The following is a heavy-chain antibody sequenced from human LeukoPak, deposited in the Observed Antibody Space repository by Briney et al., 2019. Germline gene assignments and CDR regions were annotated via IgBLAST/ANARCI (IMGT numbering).Heavy chain of an antibody. D-gene: IGHD6-19*01. CDR1: GFIFSNYG. CDR2: IWYDGSNK. Sequence: SGGSLRLSCAASGFIFSNYGMHWVRQAPGKGLQWVAIIWYDGSNKYYADSVKGRFTISRDNSKNTLYLQMNSLRAEDTAVYYCARKPGVAVAGTARGYFDYWGQGTLVTVSS. V-gene: IGHV3-30*02. CDR3: ARKPGVAVAGTARGYFDY. J-gene: IGHJ4*02.